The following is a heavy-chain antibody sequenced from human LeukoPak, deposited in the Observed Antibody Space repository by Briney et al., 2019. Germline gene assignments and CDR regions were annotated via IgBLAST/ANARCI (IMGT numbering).Heavy chain of an antibody. V-gene: IGHV3-21*01. D-gene: IGHD3-9*01. CDR1: GFPFNTFN. Sequence: GSLRLSCAASGFPFNTFNMNWVRQAPGKGLEWVSSITSGGDYIYYADSVNGRSTTSRDNAKNSLSLQLNSLRVEDTAVYYCARGHYDVLAASYKWTPDYWGQGTLVTVSS. J-gene: IGHJ4*02. CDR2: ITSGGDYI. CDR3: ARGHYDVLAASYKWTPDY.